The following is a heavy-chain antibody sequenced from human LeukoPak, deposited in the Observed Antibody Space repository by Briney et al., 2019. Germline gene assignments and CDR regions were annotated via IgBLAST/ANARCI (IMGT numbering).Heavy chain of an antibody. Sequence: EGSLRLSCAASGFTFSSYWMSWVRQAPGKGLEWVANIKQDGSEKYYVDSVKGRFTISRDNAKNSLYLQMNSLRAEDTAVYYCARDTASGYDAFDIWGQGTMVTVSS. CDR3: ARDTASGYDAFDI. J-gene: IGHJ3*02. CDR1: GFTFSSYW. D-gene: IGHD6-13*01. CDR2: IKQDGSEK. V-gene: IGHV3-7*01.